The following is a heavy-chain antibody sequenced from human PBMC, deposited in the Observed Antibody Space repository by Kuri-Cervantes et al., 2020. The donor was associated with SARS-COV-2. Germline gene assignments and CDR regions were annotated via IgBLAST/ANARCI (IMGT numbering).Heavy chain of an antibody. J-gene: IGHJ4*02. CDR2: ISSSSSYI. Sequence: GGSLRLSCAASGFTFSNAWMNWVRQAPGKGLEWVPSISSSSSYIYYADSVKGRFTISRDNAKNSLYLQMNSLRGEDTAVYYCARVVGIHFWSGRYFDYWGQGTLVTVSS. CDR3: ARVVGIHFWSGRYFDY. D-gene: IGHD3-3*02. V-gene: IGHV3-21*01. CDR1: GFTFSNAW.